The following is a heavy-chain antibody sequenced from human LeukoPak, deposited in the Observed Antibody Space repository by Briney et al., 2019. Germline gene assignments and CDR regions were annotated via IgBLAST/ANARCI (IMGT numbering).Heavy chain of an antibody. CDR3: AREAEAFDI. V-gene: IGHV3-11*01. Sequence: TGGSLRLSCAASGFIFSDYYMTWIRQAPGKGLEWISYITTNGASTYYAGSVKGRFTISRDNAQNSLFLQMNSLRAEDTAIYYCAREAEAFDIWGQGTMVTVSS. CDR1: GFIFSDYY. CDR2: ITTNGAST. J-gene: IGHJ3*02.